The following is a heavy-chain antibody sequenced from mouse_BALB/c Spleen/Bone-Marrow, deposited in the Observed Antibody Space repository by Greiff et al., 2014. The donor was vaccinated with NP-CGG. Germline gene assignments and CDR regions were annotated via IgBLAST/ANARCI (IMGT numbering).Heavy chain of an antibody. V-gene: IGHV1-9*01. J-gene: IGHJ2*01. Sequence: VQLQQSGAELMKPGASVKISCKATGYTFSSYWIEWVKQRPGHGLEWIGEILPGSGSTNYNEKFKGKATFTVDKSSNTAYMQLSSLASEDSAVYYCARNLYCFDYWGQGTTLTVSA. CDR1: GYTFSSYW. CDR2: ILPGSGST. CDR3: ARNLYCFDY.